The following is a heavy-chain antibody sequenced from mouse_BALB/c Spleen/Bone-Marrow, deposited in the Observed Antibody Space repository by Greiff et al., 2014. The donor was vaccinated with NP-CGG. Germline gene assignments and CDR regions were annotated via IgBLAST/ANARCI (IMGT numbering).Heavy chain of an antibody. D-gene: IGHD1-1*01. Sequence: DVKLQESGGGLVQPGGSLKLSCAASGFDFSRYWMSWVRQAPGKGLEWIGEINPESRTINYSPSLKDKFIISRDNAKNTLYLRLNKVRSEDTALYYCARPDYYGYLNYWGQGTPLTVSS. CDR1: GFDFSRYW. J-gene: IGHJ2*01. CDR3: ARPDYYGYLNY. V-gene: IGHV4-1*02. CDR2: INPESRTI.